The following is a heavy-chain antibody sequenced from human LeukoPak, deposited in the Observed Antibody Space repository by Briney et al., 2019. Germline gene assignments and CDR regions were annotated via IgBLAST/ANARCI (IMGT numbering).Heavy chain of an antibody. CDR1: GYTFTSYD. D-gene: IGHD3-10*01. CDR3: ARGVLLWFGELLNRFDP. V-gene: IGHV1-8*01. J-gene: IGHJ5*02. CDR2: MNPNSGNT. Sequence: ASVKVSCKASGYTFTSYDINWVRQATGQGLEWMGWMNPNSGNTGYAQKFQGRVTMTRNTSISTAYMELSRLRSDDTAVYYCARGVLLWFGELLNRFDPWGQGTLVTVSS.